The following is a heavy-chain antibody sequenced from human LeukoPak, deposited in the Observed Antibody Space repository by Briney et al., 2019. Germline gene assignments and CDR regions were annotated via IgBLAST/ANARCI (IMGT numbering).Heavy chain of an antibody. CDR3: AKDWAGITMVRGGWYFDL. V-gene: IGHV3-23*01. CDR2: ISGSGGST. D-gene: IGHD3-10*01. J-gene: IGHJ2*01. CDR1: GFTFSSYA. Sequence: PGGSLRLSCTASGFTFSSYAMSWVRQAPGKGLEWVSAISGSGGSTYYADSVKGRFTISRDNSKNTLYLQMNSLRAEDTAVYYCAKDWAGITMVRGGWYFDLWGRGTLVTVSS.